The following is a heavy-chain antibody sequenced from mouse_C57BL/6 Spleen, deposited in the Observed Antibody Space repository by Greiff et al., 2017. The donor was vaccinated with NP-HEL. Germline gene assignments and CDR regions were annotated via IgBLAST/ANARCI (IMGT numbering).Heavy chain of an antibody. J-gene: IGHJ4*01. Sequence: QVQLQPGAELVKPGASVKLSCKASGYTFTSYWMHWVKQRPGRGLEWIGRIDPNSGGTKYNEKFKSKATLTVDKPSSTAYMQLSSLTSEDSAVYYCARDSSGTGYAMDYWGQGTSVTVSS. D-gene: IGHD3-2*02. CDR2: IDPNSGGT. CDR3: ARDSSGTGYAMDY. V-gene: IGHV1-72*01. CDR1: GYTFTSYW.